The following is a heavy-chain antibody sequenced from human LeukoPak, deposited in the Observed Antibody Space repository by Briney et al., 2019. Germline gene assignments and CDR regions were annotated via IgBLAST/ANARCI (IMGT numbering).Heavy chain of an antibody. CDR1: GGSFSGYY. Sequence: PSETLSLTCAVYGGSFSGYYWSWIRQPPGKGLEWIGEINHSGSTNYNPSLKSRVTISVDTSKNQFSLKLSSVTAADTAVYYCATFTVAGSGGQEEWFDPWGQGTLVTVSS. D-gene: IGHD6-19*01. J-gene: IGHJ5*02. CDR3: ATFTVAGSGGQEEWFDP. CDR2: INHSGST. V-gene: IGHV4-34*01.